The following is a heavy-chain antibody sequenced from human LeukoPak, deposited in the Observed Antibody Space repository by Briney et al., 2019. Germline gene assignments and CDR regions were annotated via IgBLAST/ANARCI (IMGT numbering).Heavy chain of an antibody. CDR2: IYYSGST. D-gene: IGHD5-18*01. Sequence: PSETLSLTCTVSGGSISSGDYFWSWIRQHPGKGLEWIGYIYYSGSTYYNPSLKSRVTISVDTSKNQFSLKLSSVTAADTAVSYCARGGYSYGDFDYWGQGTLVTVSS. CDR3: ARGGYSYGDFDY. CDR1: GGSISSGDYF. J-gene: IGHJ4*02. V-gene: IGHV4-31*03.